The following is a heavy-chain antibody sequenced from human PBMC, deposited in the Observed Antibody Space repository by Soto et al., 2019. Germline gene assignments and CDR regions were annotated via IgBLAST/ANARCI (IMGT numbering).Heavy chain of an antibody. CDR3: ARLYGDYADYYYYMDV. J-gene: IGHJ6*03. V-gene: IGHV4-59*08. CDR2: IYYSGST. CDR1: GGSISSYY. Sequence: SDTLSLTCTVSGGSISSYYWSWIRQPPGKGLEWIGYIYYSGSTNYNPSLKSRVTISVDTSKNQFSLKLSSVTAADTAVYYCARLYGDYADYYYYMDVWGKGTTVTVSS. D-gene: IGHD4-17*01.